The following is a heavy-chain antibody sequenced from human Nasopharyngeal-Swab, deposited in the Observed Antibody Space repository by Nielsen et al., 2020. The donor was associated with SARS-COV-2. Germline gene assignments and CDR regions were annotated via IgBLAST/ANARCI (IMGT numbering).Heavy chain of an antibody. CDR2: INHSGST. J-gene: IGHJ4*02. V-gene: IGHV4-34*01. D-gene: IGHD1-26*01. CDR3: ARGPQGGSRRPYYFDY. Sequence: WIRQPPGKGLEWIGEINHSGSTNYNQSLKSRVTISVDTSKNQFSLKLSSVTAADTAVYYCARGPQGGSRRPYYFDYWGQGTLVTVSS.